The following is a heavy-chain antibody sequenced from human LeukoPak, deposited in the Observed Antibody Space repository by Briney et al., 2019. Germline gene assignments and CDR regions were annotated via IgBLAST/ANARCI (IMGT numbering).Heavy chain of an antibody. Sequence: SETLSLTCAVYGGSFSGYYWSWIRQPPGKGLEWFGEINHSGSTNYNPSLKSRVTISVDTSKNQFSLKLSSVTAADTAVYYCARGGRSFDIVVVPAAPIYMDVWGKGTTVTVSS. CDR2: INHSGST. CDR1: GGSFSGYY. V-gene: IGHV4-34*01. D-gene: IGHD2-2*01. J-gene: IGHJ6*03. CDR3: ARGGRSFDIVVVPAAPIYMDV.